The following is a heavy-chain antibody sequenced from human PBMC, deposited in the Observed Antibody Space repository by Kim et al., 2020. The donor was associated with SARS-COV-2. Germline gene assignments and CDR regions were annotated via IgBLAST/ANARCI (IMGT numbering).Heavy chain of an antibody. D-gene: IGHD3-22*01. CDR1: GFTFSSYS. Sequence: GGSLRLSCAASGFTFSSYSMNWVRQAPGKGLEWVSSISSSSSYIYYADSVKGRFTISRDNAKNSLYLQMNSLRAEDTAVYYCARTHESITMIVVYPYGMDVWGQGTTVTVSS. J-gene: IGHJ6*02. V-gene: IGHV3-21*01. CDR3: ARTHESITMIVVYPYGMDV. CDR2: ISSSSSYI.